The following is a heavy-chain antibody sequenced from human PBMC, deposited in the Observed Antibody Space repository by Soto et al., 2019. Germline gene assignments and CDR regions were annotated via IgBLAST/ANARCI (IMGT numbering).Heavy chain of an antibody. J-gene: IGHJ6*02. Sequence: GGSLRLSCAASGFIFDSSGMNWVRQVTGKGLEWVSSISNTGRYIFYADSVKGRFTISRDNAKNSLYLEMNSLRAEDTAIYYCARVGPFLDYLADVWGQGTTVTVSS. CDR3: ARVGPFLDYLADV. V-gene: IGHV3-21*01. CDR2: ISNTGRYI. CDR1: GFIFDSSG. D-gene: IGHD3-3*01.